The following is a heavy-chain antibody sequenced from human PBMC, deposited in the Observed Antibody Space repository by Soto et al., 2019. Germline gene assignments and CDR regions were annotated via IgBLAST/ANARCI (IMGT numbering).Heavy chain of an antibody. Sequence: QARLVQSGGGLGQSGRSLTLSCEASGFLFSTSTLNWVRRAPGKGLEWVAEISSRGTDIYYADSVKGRFTISRDNSKNTLYLLLDRVKSDDTAVYFCATLGRADYPPLAAWGQGTLVTVSS. CDR2: ISSRGTDI. V-gene: IGHV3-30*14. CDR3: ATLGRADYPPLAA. CDR1: GFLFSTST. D-gene: IGHD4-17*01. J-gene: IGHJ5*02.